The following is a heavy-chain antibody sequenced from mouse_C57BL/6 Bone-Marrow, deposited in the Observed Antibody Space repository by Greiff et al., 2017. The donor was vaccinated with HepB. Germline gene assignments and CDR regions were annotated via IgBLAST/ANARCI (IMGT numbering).Heavy chain of an antibody. CDR2: ILPGSGST. J-gene: IGHJ3*01. Sequence: QVQLQQSGAELVKPGASVKVSCKASGYTFTGYWIEWVKQRPGHGLEWIGEILPGSGSTNYNEKFKGKTTFTADTSSNPAYMQLSSLTTEDSAIYYCARVTWDVGGFAYWGQGTLVTVSA. D-gene: IGHD4-1*01. V-gene: IGHV1-9*01. CDR3: ARVTWDVGGFAY. CDR1: GYTFTGYW.